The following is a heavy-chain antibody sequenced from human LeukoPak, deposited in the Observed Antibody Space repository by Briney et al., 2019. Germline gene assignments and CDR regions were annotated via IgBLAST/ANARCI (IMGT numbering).Heavy chain of an antibody. CDR3: AKGPDYSSSSYVDY. J-gene: IGHJ4*02. Sequence: GGSLRLSCAASGFTFSSYAMSWVRQAPGKGLESVSVISFSGGSTYYADSVKGRFTISRDNSKNTLYLQMNSLRAEDTAVYYCAKGPDYSSSSYVDYWGQGTLVTVSS. D-gene: IGHD6-6*01. CDR2: ISFSGGST. CDR1: GFTFSSYA. V-gene: IGHV3-23*01.